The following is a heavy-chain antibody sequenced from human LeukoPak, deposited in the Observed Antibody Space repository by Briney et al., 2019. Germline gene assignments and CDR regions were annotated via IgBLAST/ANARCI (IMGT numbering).Heavy chain of an antibody. D-gene: IGHD3-22*01. Sequence: GGSLRLSCAASGFTFSSYSMNWVRQAPGKGLEWVSSISSSSSYIYYADSVKGRFTISRDNAKNSLYLQMSSLRAEDTAVYYCARDFYDSSGYYYRLFDYWGQGTLVTVSS. V-gene: IGHV3-21*01. CDR3: ARDFYDSSGYYYRLFDY. CDR1: GFTFSSYS. J-gene: IGHJ4*02. CDR2: ISSSSSYI.